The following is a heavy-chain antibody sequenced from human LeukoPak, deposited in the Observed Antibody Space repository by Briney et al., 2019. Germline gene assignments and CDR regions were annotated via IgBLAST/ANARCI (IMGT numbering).Heavy chain of an antibody. CDR1: GGSISSYY. J-gene: IGHJ3*02. CDR2: IYYSGST. CDR3: ARDSSGWYSDAFDI. V-gene: IGHV4-59*01. D-gene: IGHD6-19*01. Sequence: SETLSLTCTVSGGSISSYYWSWIRQPPGKGLEWIGYIYYSGSTNYDPSLKSRVTISVDTSKNQFSLKLSSVTAADTAVYYCARDSSGWYSDAFDIWGQGTMVTVSS.